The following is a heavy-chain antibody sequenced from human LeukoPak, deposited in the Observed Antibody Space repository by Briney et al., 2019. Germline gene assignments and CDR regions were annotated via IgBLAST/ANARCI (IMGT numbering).Heavy chain of an antibody. Sequence: GGSLRLSCAASGFTFSSYSMNWVRQAPGKWLEWVSSISSSGSYIYYADSVKGRFTISRDNAKNSLYLQMNSLRAEDTAVYYCAKDLVATNYYYYYMDVWGKGTTVTISS. CDR1: GFTFSSYS. CDR2: ISSSGSYI. D-gene: IGHD5-12*01. J-gene: IGHJ6*03. V-gene: IGHV3-21*01. CDR3: AKDLVATNYYYYYMDV.